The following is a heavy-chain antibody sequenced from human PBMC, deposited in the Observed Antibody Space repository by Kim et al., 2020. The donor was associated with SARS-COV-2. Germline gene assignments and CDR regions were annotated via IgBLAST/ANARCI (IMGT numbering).Heavy chain of an antibody. CDR2: IYHSGST. D-gene: IGHD3-22*01. V-gene: IGHV4-4*02. CDR1: GGSISSSNW. J-gene: IGHJ4*02. CDR3: ARLRGEYYDSSGYGH. Sequence: SETLSLTCAVSGGSISSSNWWSWVRQPPGKGLEWIGEIYHSGSTNYNPSLKSRVTISVDKSKNQFSLKLSSVTAADTAVYYCARLRGEYYDSSGYGHWGQGTLVTVSS.